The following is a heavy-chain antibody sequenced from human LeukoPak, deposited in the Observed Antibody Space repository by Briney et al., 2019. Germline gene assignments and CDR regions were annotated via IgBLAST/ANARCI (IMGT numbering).Heavy chain of an antibody. CDR2: ISYDGSNK. Sequence: GGSLRLSCAASGFTFSSYGMHWVRQAPGKGLEWVAVISYDGSNKYYADSEKGRFTISRDNSKNTLYLQMNSLRAEDTAVYYCAKGAADYDFWSGYLMDVWGQGTTVTVSS. D-gene: IGHD3-3*01. CDR3: AKGAADYDFWSGYLMDV. V-gene: IGHV3-30*18. J-gene: IGHJ6*02. CDR1: GFTFSSYG.